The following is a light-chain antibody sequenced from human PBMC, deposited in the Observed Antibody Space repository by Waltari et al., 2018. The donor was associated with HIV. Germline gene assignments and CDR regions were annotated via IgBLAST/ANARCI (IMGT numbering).Light chain of an antibody. CDR3: MVYMGSGIWV. J-gene: IGLJ3*02. Sequence: QTVVTQEPSFSVSPGGTVTLTCGLSSGSVSTSYHPTWHQQTPGPAPRTLIYNTNTRSSGGPGRFSGSILGKKAALTITGAQGSDECDYYCMVYMGSGIWVFGGGTKVTVL. V-gene: IGLV8-61*01. CDR2: NTN. CDR1: SGSVSTSYH.